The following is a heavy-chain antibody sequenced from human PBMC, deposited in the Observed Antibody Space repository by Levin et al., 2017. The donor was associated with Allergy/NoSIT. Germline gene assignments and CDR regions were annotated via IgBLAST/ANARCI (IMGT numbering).Heavy chain of an antibody. Sequence: TGGSLRLSCAASGFTFSSYSMNWVRQAPGKGLEWVSYISSSSSIIYYADSVKGRFTISRDNAKNSLYLQMNSLRDEDTAVYYCARGAAASTVAFDIWGQGTMVTVSS. CDR1: GFTFSSYS. J-gene: IGHJ3*02. CDR3: ARGAAASTVAFDI. V-gene: IGHV3-48*02. CDR2: ISSSSSII. D-gene: IGHD6-13*01.